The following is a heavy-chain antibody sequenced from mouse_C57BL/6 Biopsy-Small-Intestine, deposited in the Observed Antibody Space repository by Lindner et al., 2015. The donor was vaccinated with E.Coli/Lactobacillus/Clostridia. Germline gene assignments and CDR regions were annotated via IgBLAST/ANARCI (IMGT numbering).Heavy chain of an antibody. V-gene: IGHV1-54*01. J-gene: IGHJ4*01. Sequence: VQLQESGAELVRPGTSVKVSCKASGYAFTNYLIEWVKQRPGQGLEWIGVINPGSGGTNYNEKFKGKATLTADKSSSTAYMQLSSLTSEDSAVYYCARSKGGYAMDYWGQGTSVTVSS. CDR3: ARSKGGYAMDY. CDR1: GYAFTNYL. CDR2: INPGSGGT.